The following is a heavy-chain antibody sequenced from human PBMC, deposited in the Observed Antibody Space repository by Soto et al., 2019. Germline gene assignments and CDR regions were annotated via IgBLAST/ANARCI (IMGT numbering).Heavy chain of an antibody. CDR2: IYTSGST. CDR1: GGSISSYY. D-gene: IGHD3-10*01. V-gene: IGHV4-4*07. Sequence: QVQLQESGPGLVKPSETLSLTCTVSGGSISSYYWSWIRQPAGKGLEWIGCIYTSGSTNYNPSLKSRVTMSVDTSKNQFSLKLSSVTAADTAVYYCAREITMVRGVNNWFDPWGQGTLVTVSS. J-gene: IGHJ5*02. CDR3: AREITMVRGVNNWFDP.